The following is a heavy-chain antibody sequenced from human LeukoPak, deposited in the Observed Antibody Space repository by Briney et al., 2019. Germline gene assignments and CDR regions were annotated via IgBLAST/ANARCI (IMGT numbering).Heavy chain of an antibody. CDR3: ARDPLYGDYAFDI. CDR1: GFTFSSYS. J-gene: IGHJ3*02. CDR2: ISSSSSTI. Sequence: HPGGSLRLPCAASGFTFSSYSMNWVRQAPGKGLEWVSYISSSSSTIYYANSVKGRFTISRDNAKNSLYLQMNSLRAGDTAVYYCARDPLYGDYAFDIWGQGTMVTVSS. D-gene: IGHD4-17*01. V-gene: IGHV3-48*04.